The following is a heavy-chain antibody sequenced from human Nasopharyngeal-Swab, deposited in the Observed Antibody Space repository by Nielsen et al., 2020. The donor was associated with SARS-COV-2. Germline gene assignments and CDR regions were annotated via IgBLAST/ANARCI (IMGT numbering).Heavy chain of an antibody. D-gene: IGHD2-2*01. J-gene: IGHJ1*01. CDR1: GFTFSDYY. V-gene: IGHV3-11*01. Sequence: GESLKISCAASGFTFSDYYMSWVRQTPGMGLEWVSYISSTGGTIYYADSVKGRFTVSRDNAKNSLFLQMDNLSAEDTAVYYCVKDLRRYSSSWHFEYFQHWGQGTLVTVSS. CDR3: VKDLRRYSSSWHFEYFQH. CDR2: ISSTGGTI.